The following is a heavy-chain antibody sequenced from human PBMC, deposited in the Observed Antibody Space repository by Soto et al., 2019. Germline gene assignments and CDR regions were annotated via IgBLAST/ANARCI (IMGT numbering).Heavy chain of an antibody. CDR1: GGSFSGYY. CDR3: ARVPQKGWFDP. J-gene: IGHJ5*02. D-gene: IGHD2-2*01. Sequence: PSETLSLTCAVYGGSFSGYYWSWIRQPPGKGLEWIGYIYYSGSTYYNPSLKSRVTISVDTSKNQFSLKLSSVTAADTAVYYCARVPQKGWFDPWGQGTLVTVSS. V-gene: IGHV4-34*01. CDR2: IYYSGST.